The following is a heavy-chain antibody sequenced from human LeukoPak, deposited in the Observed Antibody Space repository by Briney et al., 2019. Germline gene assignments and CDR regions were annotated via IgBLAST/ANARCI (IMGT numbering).Heavy chain of an antibody. CDR2: INPNSGGT. J-gene: IGHJ5*02. Sequence: GASVKVSCKASGYTFTGYYMHWVRQAPGQGLEWMGWINPNSGGTNYAQKFQGRVTMTRDTSISTAYMELSRLRSDDTAVYYCARGIDDTMVRGVTNWFDPWGQGTLVTVSS. CDR3: ARGIDDTMVRGVTNWFDP. CDR1: GYTFTGYY. D-gene: IGHD3-10*01. V-gene: IGHV1-2*02.